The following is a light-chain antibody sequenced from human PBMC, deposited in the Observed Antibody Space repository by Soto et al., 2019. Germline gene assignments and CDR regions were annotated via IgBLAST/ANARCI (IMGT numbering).Light chain of an antibody. J-gene: IGKJ1*01. CDR2: CAS. Sequence: EIVLTQSPGTLSLSPGERATLSCRASQSVSSSFLAWYQQKPGQAPRLLIYCASNRATGIPDRFSGSGSGKNFTITISRLEPEDFDVYYCQQYDSSPWTFGQGTKVEIK. CDR1: QSVSSSF. V-gene: IGKV3-20*01. CDR3: QQYDSSPWT.